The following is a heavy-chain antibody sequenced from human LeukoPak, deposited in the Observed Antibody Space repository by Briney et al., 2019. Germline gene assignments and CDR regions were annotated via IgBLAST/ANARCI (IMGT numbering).Heavy chain of an antibody. CDR3: ARWTILTGYYY. J-gene: IGHJ4*02. CDR2: ISAYNGNT. Sequence: GASVKVSCKASGYTFTIYGISWVRQAPGQGLEWMGWISAYNGNTNYAQRLQGRVTMTTDTSTSTAYMELRSLRSDDTAVYYCARWTILTGYYYWGQGTLVTVSS. CDR1: GYTFTIYG. V-gene: IGHV1-18*01. D-gene: IGHD3-9*01.